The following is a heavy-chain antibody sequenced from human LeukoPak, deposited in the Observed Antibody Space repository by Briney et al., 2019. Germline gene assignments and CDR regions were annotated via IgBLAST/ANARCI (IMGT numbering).Heavy chain of an antibody. J-gene: IGHJ4*02. D-gene: IGHD5-18*01. Sequence: GGSLRLSCAASGFTVSSNYMSWVRQAPGKGLEWVSVIYSGGSTHYADSVKGRFTISRDNSKNTLYLQMNSLRAEDTAVYYCAREYLDTAMVTHWGQGTLVTVSS. CDR1: GFTVSSNY. CDR3: AREYLDTAMVTH. CDR2: IYSGGST. V-gene: IGHV3-53*01.